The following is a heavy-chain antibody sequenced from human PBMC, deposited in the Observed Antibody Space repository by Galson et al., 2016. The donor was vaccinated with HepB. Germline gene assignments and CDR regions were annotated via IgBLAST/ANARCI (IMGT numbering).Heavy chain of an antibody. CDR3: ARGVSSAWNIRNAAFDI. V-gene: IGHV3-11*01. D-gene: IGHD1/OR15-1a*01. CDR2: ISSSGSTT. J-gene: IGHJ3*02. CDR1: GFDFGDYF. Sequence: LRLSCAASGFDFGDYFMAWIRQPPGKGLEWLAYISSSGSTTYYTASLKGRFTLTRDNARKSLSLQMTSLTAAGTAVYYCARGVSSAWNIRNAAFDIWGQGKMVTVSS.